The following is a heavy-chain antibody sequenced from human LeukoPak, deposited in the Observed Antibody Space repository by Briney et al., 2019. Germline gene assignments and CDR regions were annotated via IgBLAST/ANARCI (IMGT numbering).Heavy chain of an antibody. CDR1: GCTFFSCY. CDR2: MNPNSGNT. J-gene: IGHJ6*03. V-gene: IGHV1-8*01. CDR3: ARGGGGYGGNPPHYYYYMDV. Sequence: GASAMVSCRASGCTFFSCYFIGVGQETPQGLEWMVWMNPNSGNTGYAHKFQGGVTMTRSTSTSTASMELRSLRSDDTAVYYCARGGGGYGGNPPHYYYYMDVWGKGTTATVSS. D-gene: IGHD3-16*01.